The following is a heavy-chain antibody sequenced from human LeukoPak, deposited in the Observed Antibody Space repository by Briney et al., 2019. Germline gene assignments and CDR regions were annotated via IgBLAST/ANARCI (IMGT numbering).Heavy chain of an antibody. CDR2: IYYSGST. CDR3: ARFLRRAYYYDSSGYPFDY. CDR1: GGSISSGGYY. Sequence: SQTLSLTCTVSGGSISSGGYYWSWIRQHPGKGLEWIGYIYYSGSTYYNPSLKSRVTISVDTSKNQLSLKLSSVTAADTAVYYCARFLRRAYYYDSSGYPFDYWGQGTLVTVSS. J-gene: IGHJ4*02. V-gene: IGHV4-31*03. D-gene: IGHD3-22*01.